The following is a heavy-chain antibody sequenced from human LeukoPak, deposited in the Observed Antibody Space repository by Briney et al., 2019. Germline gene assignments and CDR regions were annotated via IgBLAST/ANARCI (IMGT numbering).Heavy chain of an antibody. CDR2: ISYDGSNK. CDR1: GFTFSSYG. V-gene: IGHV3-30*18. Sequence: QSGGSLRLSCAASGFTFSSYGMHWVRQAPGKGLEWVAVISYDGSNKYYADSVKGRFTISRDNSKNTLYLQMNSLRAEDTAVYYCAKDGGILVYYMDVWGKGTTVTVSS. CDR3: AKDGGILVYYMDV. D-gene: IGHD2-15*01. J-gene: IGHJ6*03.